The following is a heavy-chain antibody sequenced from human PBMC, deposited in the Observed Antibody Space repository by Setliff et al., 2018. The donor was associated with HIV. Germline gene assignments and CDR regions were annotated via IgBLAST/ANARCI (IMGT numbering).Heavy chain of an antibody. CDR3: ARVVKGYNWNYFDY. D-gene: IGHD1-20*01. CDR1: GDSISSSTYY. CDR2: IFYTGFT. V-gene: IGHV4-39*07. Sequence: SETLSLTCTVSGDSISSSTYYWGWIRQPPGRGLEWIGSIFYTGFTYYSPSLESRVTMSIDTSKNQFSLRVRSVTAADTAVYYCARVVKGYNWNYFDYWGQGTLVTVSS. J-gene: IGHJ4*02.